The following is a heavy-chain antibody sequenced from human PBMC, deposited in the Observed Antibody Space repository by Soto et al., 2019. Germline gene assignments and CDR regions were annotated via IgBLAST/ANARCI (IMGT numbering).Heavy chain of an antibody. CDR2: IIPMHGTT. CDR3: KKGALSFGGIVTR. J-gene: IGHJ4*02. V-gene: IGHV1-69*01. Sequence: QVQLVQSGAEAKMPGSSVQVSCKASGDTINNFVFSWVRQAPGQGLEWMGGIIPMHGTTNLAQEFAGRLTINADEATNPISLDFSTVRSEVENLYFCKKGALSFGGIVTRWGQATRVTVSP. CDR1: GDTINNFV. D-gene: IGHD3-16*01.